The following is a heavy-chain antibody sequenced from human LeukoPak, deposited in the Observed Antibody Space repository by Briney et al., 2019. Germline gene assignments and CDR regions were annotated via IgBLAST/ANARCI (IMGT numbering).Heavy chain of an antibody. V-gene: IGHV3-49*04. J-gene: IGHJ3*02. Sequence: GGSLRLSCTASGFTFGDYTMSWVRQAPGKGLEWVGFIRGKTDGGTTEYAASVKGKFIISRDDSKSIAYLQMNSLKTEDTAVYYCTRERLRAFDIWGQGTMVTVSS. CDR3: TRERLRAFDI. CDR1: GFTFGDYT. D-gene: IGHD5-12*01. CDR2: IRGKTDGGTT.